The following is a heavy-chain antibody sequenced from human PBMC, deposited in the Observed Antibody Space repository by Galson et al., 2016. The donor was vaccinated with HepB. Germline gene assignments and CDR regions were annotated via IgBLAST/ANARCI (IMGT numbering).Heavy chain of an antibody. CDR1: GGSIRSSSHY. J-gene: IGHJ4*02. D-gene: IGHD2-8*01. Sequence: SETLSLTCTVSGGSIRSSSHYWGWVRQSPGKGLEWIGSIYYSGRTYYNPSLKSRVTVSLDKYQNQFSLNVASVTAADTAVYYCAGYGYCTNGVCYKGWDYWGQGSPVTVSS. V-gene: IGHV4-39*07. CDR2: IYYSGRT. CDR3: AGYGYCTNGVCYKGWDY.